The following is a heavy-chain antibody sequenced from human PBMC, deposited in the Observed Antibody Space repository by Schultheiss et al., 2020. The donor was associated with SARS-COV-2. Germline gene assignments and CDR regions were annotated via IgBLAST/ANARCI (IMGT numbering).Heavy chain of an antibody. CDR1: GFTFDDYA. CDR3: AKEIGIAAAGRWFDP. J-gene: IGHJ5*02. Sequence: GESLKISCAASGFTFDDYAMHWVRQAPGKGLEWVSAISGSGGSTYYADSVKGRFTISRDNAKNTLYLQMNSLRAEDTAVYYCAKEIGIAAAGRWFDPWGQGTLVTVSS. CDR2: ISGSGGST. D-gene: IGHD6-13*01. V-gene: IGHV3-23*01.